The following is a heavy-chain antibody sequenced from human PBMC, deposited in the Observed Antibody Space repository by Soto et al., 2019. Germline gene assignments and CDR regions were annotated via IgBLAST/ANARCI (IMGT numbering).Heavy chain of an antibody. J-gene: IGHJ4*02. CDR3: ARGVTMVRGVIHTPYFDY. Sequence: QVQLQESGPGLVKPSQTLSLTCTVSGGSISSGGYYWSWIRQHPGKGLEWIGYIYYSGSTYYNPYLKSRLTISVDTSKNQFSLKRSSVTAADTAVYYCARGVTMVRGVIHTPYFDYWGQGTLVTVSS. CDR2: IYYSGST. V-gene: IGHV4-31*03. D-gene: IGHD3-10*01. CDR1: GGSISSGGYY.